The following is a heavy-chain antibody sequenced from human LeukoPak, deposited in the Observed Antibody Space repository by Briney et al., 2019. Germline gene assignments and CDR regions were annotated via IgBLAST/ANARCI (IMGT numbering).Heavy chain of an antibody. CDR2: ISSDGGST. Sequence: GGSLRLSCAASGFTFSGYSMYWVRQPPGKGLEYVSAISSDGGSTYYADSVKGRFTVSRDNSKNTLYLQMGSLRAEDTAVYYCAKDLRFLEWLLSDWFDPWGQGTLVTVSS. CDR1: GFTFSGYS. D-gene: IGHD3-3*01. CDR3: AKDLRFLEWLLSDWFDP. J-gene: IGHJ5*02. V-gene: IGHV3-64*02.